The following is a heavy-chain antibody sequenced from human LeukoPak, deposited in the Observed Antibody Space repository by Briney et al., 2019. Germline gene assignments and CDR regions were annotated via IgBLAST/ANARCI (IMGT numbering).Heavy chain of an antibody. Sequence: RASVKVSCKVSGYTLTELSMHWVRQAPGKGLEWMGGFDPEDGETIYAQKFQGRVTITADKSTSTAYMELSSLRSEDTAVYYCARSSYSGNHFDYWGQGTLVTVSS. V-gene: IGHV1-24*01. CDR3: ARSSYSGNHFDY. J-gene: IGHJ4*02. CDR1: GYTLTELS. CDR2: FDPEDGET. D-gene: IGHD4-23*01.